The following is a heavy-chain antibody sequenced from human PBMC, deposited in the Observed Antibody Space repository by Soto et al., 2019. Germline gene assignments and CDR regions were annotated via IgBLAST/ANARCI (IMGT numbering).Heavy chain of an antibody. D-gene: IGHD3-10*01. Sequence: PSETLSLTCAVYGGSFSGYYWSWIRQPPGKGLEWIGEINHSGSTNYNPSLKSRVTISVDTSKNQFSLKLSSVTAADTAVYYCARVPNSLSITMVRGAPRWFDPWGQGTLVTVSS. CDR2: INHSGST. CDR1: GGSFSGYY. CDR3: ARVPNSLSITMVRGAPRWFDP. J-gene: IGHJ5*02. V-gene: IGHV4-34*01.